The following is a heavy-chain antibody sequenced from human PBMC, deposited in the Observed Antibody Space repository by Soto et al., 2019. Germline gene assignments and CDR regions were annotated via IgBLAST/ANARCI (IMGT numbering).Heavy chain of an antibody. CDR1: GGSISSYY. CDR3: ARVSGGSIFGVVPRFDP. D-gene: IGHD3-3*01. V-gene: IGHV4-59*01. Sequence: PSETLSLTCTFSGGSISSYYWSWIRQPPGKGLEWIGYIYYSGSTNYNPSLKSRVTISVGTSKNQFSLKLSSVTAADTAVYYCARVSGGSIFGVVPRFDPWGQGTLVTAPQ. J-gene: IGHJ5*02. CDR2: IYYSGST.